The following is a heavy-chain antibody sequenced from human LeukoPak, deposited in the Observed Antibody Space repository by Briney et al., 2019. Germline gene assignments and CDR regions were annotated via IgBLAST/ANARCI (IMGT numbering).Heavy chain of an antibody. J-gene: IGHJ4*02. CDR1: GYTFTGYY. Sequence: ASVRVSCKASGYTFTGYYMHWVRQAPGQGLEWMGRINPNSGGTNYAQKFQGRVTMTRDTSISTAYMELSRLRSDDTAVSYCARDRAGSSGWYGEALGYWGQGTLVTVSS. CDR3: ARDRAGSSGWYGEALGY. D-gene: IGHD6-19*01. V-gene: IGHV1-2*06. CDR2: INPNSGGT.